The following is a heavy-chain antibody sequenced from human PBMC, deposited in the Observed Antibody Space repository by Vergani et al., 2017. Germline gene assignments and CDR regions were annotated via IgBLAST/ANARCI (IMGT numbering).Heavy chain of an antibody. Sequence: EVQLVESGGGLVQPGGSLRLSCAASGFTFSSYWMSWVRQAPGKGLEWVANIKQDGSEKYYVDSVKGRFTISRDNAKNSLYLQMNSLRAEDTAVYYCARESASDYEILTPPGPADYWGQGTLVTVSS. CDR3: ARESASDYEILTPPGPADY. J-gene: IGHJ4*02. V-gene: IGHV3-7*03. CDR1: GFTFSSYW. D-gene: IGHD3-9*01. CDR2: IKQDGSEK.